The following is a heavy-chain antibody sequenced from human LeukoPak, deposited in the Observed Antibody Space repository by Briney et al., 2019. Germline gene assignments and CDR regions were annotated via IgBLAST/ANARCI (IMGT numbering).Heavy chain of an antibody. D-gene: IGHD3-3*01. V-gene: IGHV1-8*03. CDR1: GYTFTSYD. CDR2: MNPNSGNT. CDR3: ARVRSDYDFWSGYYTYCYYYMDV. Sequence: GASVKVSCKASGYTFTSYDINWVRQATGQGLEWMGWMNPNSGNTGYAQKFQGRVTITRNTSISTAYMELSSLRSEDTAVYYCARVRSDYDFWSGYYTYCYYYMDVWGKGTTVTVSS. J-gene: IGHJ6*03.